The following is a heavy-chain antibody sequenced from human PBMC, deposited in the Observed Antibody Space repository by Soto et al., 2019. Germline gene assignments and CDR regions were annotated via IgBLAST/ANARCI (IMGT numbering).Heavy chain of an antibody. CDR3: ARQREVLLWFGELSPNGFDP. CDR2: IYYSGST. Sequence: SKTLSLTCTVSGGSISSYYWSWIRQPPGKGLEWIGYIYYSGSTNYNPSLKSRVTISVDTSKNQFSLKLSSVTAADTAVYYCARQREVLLWFGELSPNGFDPWGQGTLVTSPQ. J-gene: IGHJ5*02. CDR1: GGSISSYY. D-gene: IGHD3-10*01. V-gene: IGHV4-59*08.